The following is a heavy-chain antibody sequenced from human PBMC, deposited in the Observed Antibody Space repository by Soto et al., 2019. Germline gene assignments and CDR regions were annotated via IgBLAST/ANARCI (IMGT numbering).Heavy chain of an antibody. D-gene: IGHD2-15*01. CDR3: ATLPPRIVVVVLPIPS. CDR2: VYHTGST. V-gene: IGHV4-4*02. CDR1: GGSISSTNW. J-gene: IGHJ4*02. Sequence: SETLCLTCVVSGGSISSTNWWAWVRQTPGKGLEWIGEVYHTGSTKYNPSLKNRVTISVDKSNNQFSLNLKSVTAADTAVYYCATLPPRIVVVVLPIPSWGQGTLVTVSS.